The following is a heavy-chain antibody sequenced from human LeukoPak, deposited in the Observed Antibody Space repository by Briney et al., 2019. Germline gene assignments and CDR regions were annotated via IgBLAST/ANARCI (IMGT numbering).Heavy chain of an antibody. CDR3: AKKMGRGLLWFGERYFDY. D-gene: IGHD3-10*01. Sequence: GGSLRLSCAASGFTFSSYAMHWVRQAPGKGLEWVAVISYDGSNKYYADSVKGRFTISRDNSKNTLYLQMNSLRAEDTAVYYCAKKMGRGLLWFGERYFDYWGQGTLVTVSS. J-gene: IGHJ4*02. CDR1: GFTFSSYA. V-gene: IGHV3-30-3*02. CDR2: ISYDGSNK.